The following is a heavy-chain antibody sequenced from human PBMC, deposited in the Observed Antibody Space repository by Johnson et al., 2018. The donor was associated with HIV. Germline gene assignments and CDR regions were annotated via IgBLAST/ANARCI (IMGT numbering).Heavy chain of an antibody. Sequence: QLVESGGGLVKPGGSLRLSCGPSGFTVTNAWMNWVRQAPGKGLEWVGRISSKANNYATTYAASLKGRFTISRDDSKNTAYLQMNSLKTEDTAVYYCSYAFDIWGQGTMVTVSS. CDR3: SYAFDI. V-gene: IGHV3-73*01. CDR1: GFTVTNAW. CDR2: ISSKANNYAT. J-gene: IGHJ3*02.